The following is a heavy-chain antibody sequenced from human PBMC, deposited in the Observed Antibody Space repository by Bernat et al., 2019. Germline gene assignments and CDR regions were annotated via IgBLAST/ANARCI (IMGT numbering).Heavy chain of an antibody. CDR3: ARGIMVGVPAAGY. CDR2: INPNSGGT. CDR1: GYTFTGYY. V-gene: IGHV1-2*06. Sequence: QVQLVQSGAGVKKPGASVKVSCKASGYTFTGYYMHWVRQAPGQGLEWMGRINPNSGGTNYAQKFQGRVTMTRDTSISTAYMEVSRLRSDDTAVYYCARGIMVGVPAAGYWGQGTLVTVSS. J-gene: IGHJ4*02. D-gene: IGHD2-2*01.